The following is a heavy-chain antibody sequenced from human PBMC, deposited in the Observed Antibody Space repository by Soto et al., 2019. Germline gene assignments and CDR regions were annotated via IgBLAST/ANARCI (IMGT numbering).Heavy chain of an antibody. CDR1: GGSISSGGYY. Sequence: ASETLSLTCTVSGGSISSGGYYWGWIRQHPGKGLEWIGYIYYSGSTYYNPSLKNRVTISVDTSKNQFSLKLSSVTAADTAVYYCARSVTPWGQGTLVTVSS. D-gene: IGHD3-10*01. CDR2: IYYSGST. J-gene: IGHJ5*02. CDR3: ARSVTP. V-gene: IGHV4-31*03.